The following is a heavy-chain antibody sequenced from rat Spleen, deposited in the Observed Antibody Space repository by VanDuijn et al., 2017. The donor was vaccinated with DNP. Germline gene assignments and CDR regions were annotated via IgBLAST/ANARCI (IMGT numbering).Heavy chain of an antibody. CDR1: GFSFSDYN. V-gene: IGHV5S13*01. CDR2: ISTNGDNS. Sequence: EVQLVESGGGLVQPGRSLKLSCVASGFSFSDYNMAWVRQTPTQGLEWVASISTNGDNSYYRASVKGRFTISRDNAKNTQYLQMDSLRSEDTATYYCAKDAFDYWGQGVMVTVSS. J-gene: IGHJ2*01. CDR3: AKDAFDY.